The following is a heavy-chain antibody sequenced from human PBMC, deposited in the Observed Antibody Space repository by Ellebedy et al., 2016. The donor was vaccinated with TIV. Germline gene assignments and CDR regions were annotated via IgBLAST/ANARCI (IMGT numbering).Heavy chain of an antibody. CDR1: GFTFSSYG. CDR2: ISYDGSNK. D-gene: IGHD1-26*01. V-gene: IGHV3-30*03. Sequence: GESLKISXAASGFTFSSYGMHWVRQAPGKGLEWVAVISYDGSNKYYADSVKGRFTISRDNSKNTLYLQMNSLRAEDTAVYYCARDRAQGTVDYWGQGTLVTVSS. J-gene: IGHJ4*02. CDR3: ARDRAQGTVDY.